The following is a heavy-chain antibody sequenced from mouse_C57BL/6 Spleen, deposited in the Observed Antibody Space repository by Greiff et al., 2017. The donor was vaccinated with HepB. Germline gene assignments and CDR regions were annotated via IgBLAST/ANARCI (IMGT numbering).Heavy chain of an antibody. CDR1: GYTFTSYW. J-gene: IGHJ1*03. D-gene: IGHD1-1*01. V-gene: IGHV1-61*01. CDR2: IYPSDSET. CDR3: ARVYGRGYFDV. Sequence: VKLQQPGAELVRPGSSVKLSCKASGYTFTSYWMDWVKQRPGQGLEWIGNIYPSDSETHYNQKFKDKATLTVDKSSSTAYMQLSSLTSEDSAVYYCARVYGRGYFDVWGTGTTVTVSS.